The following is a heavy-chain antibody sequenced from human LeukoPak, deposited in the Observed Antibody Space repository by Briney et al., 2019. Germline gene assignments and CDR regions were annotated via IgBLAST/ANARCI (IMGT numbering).Heavy chain of an antibody. Sequence: ASVKVSCKASGYTFIDYYIHWVRHAPGQGLERMGWINPNSGGTNYAQKFQGRVTMTRDTSINTTFMDLSSLISDDTAVYYCARGHDNTGYNYFDYWGQGTLVAVSS. J-gene: IGHJ4*02. V-gene: IGHV1-2*02. D-gene: IGHD3-9*01. CDR3: ARGHDNTGYNYFDY. CDR1: GYTFIDYY. CDR2: INPNSGGT.